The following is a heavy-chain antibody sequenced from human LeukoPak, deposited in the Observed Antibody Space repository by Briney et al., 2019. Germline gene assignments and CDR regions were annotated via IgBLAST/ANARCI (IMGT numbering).Heavy chain of an antibody. CDR1: GYTFTSYG. V-gene: IGHV1-18*01. D-gene: IGHD3-22*01. CDR3: AKEVRGYYSEGYDY. J-gene: IGHJ4*02. Sequence: ASVKVSCKASGYTFTSYGISWVRQAPGQGLEWMGWISAFNGNTNYAQKLQGRVTMTTDTSTSTAYMELRSLRSDDTAVYYCAKEVRGYYSEGYDYWGQGTLVTVSS. CDR2: ISAFNGNT.